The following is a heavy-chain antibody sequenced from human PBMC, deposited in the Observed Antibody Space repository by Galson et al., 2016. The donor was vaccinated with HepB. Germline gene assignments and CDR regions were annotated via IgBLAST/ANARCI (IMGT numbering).Heavy chain of an antibody. CDR3: ARVHPRAVVLDY. J-gene: IGHJ4*02. D-gene: IGHD4-23*01. CDR2: IYYSGST. CDR1: GGSVTSGSYF. V-gene: IGHV4-61*01. Sequence: LSLTCHVSGGSVTSGSYFWSWIRQPPGKGLEWIGYIYYSGSTNYNPSLKSRITISEGTTKSQFSLKLTSVTAEDTAVYYCARVHPRAVVLDYWGQGTLVTVSS.